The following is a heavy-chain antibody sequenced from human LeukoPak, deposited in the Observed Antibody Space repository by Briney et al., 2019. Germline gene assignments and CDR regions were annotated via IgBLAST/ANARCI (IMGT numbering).Heavy chain of an antibody. J-gene: IGHJ4*02. D-gene: IGHD6-13*01. CDR2: ISAYNGNT. CDR1: GYTFTSYG. Sequence: EASVKVSCKASGYTFTSYGISWVRQAPGQGLEWMGWISAYNGNTNYAQKLQGRVTMTTDTSTSTAYMELRSLRSDDTAVYYCAREASDIAAAGRDYWGQGTLVTVSS. V-gene: IGHV1-18*01. CDR3: AREASDIAAAGRDY.